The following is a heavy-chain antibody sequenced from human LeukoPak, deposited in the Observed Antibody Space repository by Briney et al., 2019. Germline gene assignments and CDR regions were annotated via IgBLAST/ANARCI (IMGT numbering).Heavy chain of an antibody. V-gene: IGHV3-23*01. D-gene: IGHD3-3*01. CDR1: GFTFRSYA. Sequence: PGGSLRLSCAASGFTFRSYAMSWVRQAPGKGLEWVSTLSGSDSSRYYADSVKGRFTISRDNSKNTLYLQMNSLRAEDTAVYYCAKLWAYDFWSGYSIGGVDYWGQGTLVTVSS. CDR2: LSGSDSSR. CDR3: AKLWAYDFWSGYSIGGVDY. J-gene: IGHJ4*02.